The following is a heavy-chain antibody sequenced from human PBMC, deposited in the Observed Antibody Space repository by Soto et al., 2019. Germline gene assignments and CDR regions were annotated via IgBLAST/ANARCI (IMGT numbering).Heavy chain of an antibody. D-gene: IGHD3-10*01. Sequence: SVKVSCKASGGTFSSYTISWVRQAPGQGLEWMGRIIPILGIANYAQKFQGRVTITADKSTSTAYMELSSLRSEDTAVYYCARDKNRYYYGSGSYYNANNWFDPWGQGTLVTVSS. V-gene: IGHV1-69*04. CDR2: IIPILGIA. CDR1: GGTFSSYT. J-gene: IGHJ5*02. CDR3: ARDKNRYYYGSGSYYNANNWFDP.